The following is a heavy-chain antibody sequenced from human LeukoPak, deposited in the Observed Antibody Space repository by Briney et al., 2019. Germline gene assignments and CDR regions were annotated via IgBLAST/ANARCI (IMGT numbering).Heavy chain of an antibody. CDR2: IIPIFGTA. V-gene: IGHV1-69*05. J-gene: IGHJ5*02. Sequence: SVKVSCKASGGTFSSSAISWVRQAPGQGLEWMGRIIPIFGTANYAQKFQGRVTITTDESTSTAYMELSSLRSEDTAVYYCALTYYYGSVWFDPWGQGTLVTVSS. CDR1: GGTFSSSA. D-gene: IGHD3-10*01. CDR3: ALTYYYGSVWFDP.